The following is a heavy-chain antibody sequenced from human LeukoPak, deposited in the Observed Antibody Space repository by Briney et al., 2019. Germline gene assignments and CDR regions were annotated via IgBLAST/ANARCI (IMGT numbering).Heavy chain of an antibody. D-gene: IGHD5-18*01. J-gene: IGHJ3*02. Sequence: GGSLRLSCAASGFTFSSYGMHWVRQAPGKGLEWVAVISYDGSNKFYADSVKGRFTISRDNSKNTLYLQMNSLRAEDTAVYYCASRGYSYGNHDAFDIWGQGTMVTVSS. CDR1: GFTFSSYG. CDR3: ASRGYSYGNHDAFDI. CDR2: ISYDGSNK. V-gene: IGHV3-30*03.